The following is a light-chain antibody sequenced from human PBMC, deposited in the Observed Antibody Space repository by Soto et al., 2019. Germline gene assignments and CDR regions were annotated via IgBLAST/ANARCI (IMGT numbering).Light chain of an antibody. CDR1: QSISTY. Sequence: DIQMTQSPSSLSASVGDRVTITCRASQSISTYLHWYQRKPGKAPRLLIYATSSLQSGVPSRFSGSASGTDFTLTINSLQPEDFATYYCQQTYNIPFSFGPGTKVDIK. J-gene: IGKJ3*01. CDR2: ATS. CDR3: QQTYNIPFS. V-gene: IGKV1-39*01.